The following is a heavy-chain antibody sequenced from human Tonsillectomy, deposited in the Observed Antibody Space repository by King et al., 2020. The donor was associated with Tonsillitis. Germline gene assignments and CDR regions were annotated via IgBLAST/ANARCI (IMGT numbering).Heavy chain of an antibody. Sequence: VQLVESGGGLVQPGGSLRLSCAASGFTFTSYWMTWVRQAPGKGLAWVANIKQDGSEKYYMDSVKGRFNISRDNAKNSLYLQMNSLRAEDTAVYYFARDRAITIYYYYGMDVWGQGTTVTVSS. CDR2: IKQDGSEK. V-gene: IGHV3-7*01. D-gene: IGHD3-9*01. CDR3: ARDRAITIYYYYGMDV. CDR1: GFTFTSYW. J-gene: IGHJ6*02.